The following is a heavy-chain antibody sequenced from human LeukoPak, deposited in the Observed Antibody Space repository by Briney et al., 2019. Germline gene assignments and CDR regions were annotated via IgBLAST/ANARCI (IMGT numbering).Heavy chain of an antibody. CDR3: ARRPLLTTVVTVWFAP. CDR1: GGSISSSSYY. Sequence: SETLSLTCTVSGGSISSSSYYWGWIRQPPGKGLEWIGSIYYSGSTYDNPSLKSRVTISVDTSKNQFSLKLSSVTAADTAVYYCARRPLLTTVVTVWFAPWGQGTLVTVSS. CDR2: IYYSGST. D-gene: IGHD4-23*01. J-gene: IGHJ5*02. V-gene: IGHV4-39*01.